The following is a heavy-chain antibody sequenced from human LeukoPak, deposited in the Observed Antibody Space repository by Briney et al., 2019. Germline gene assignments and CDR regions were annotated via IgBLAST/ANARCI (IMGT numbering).Heavy chain of an antibody. Sequence: GRSLRLSCAASGFTFSSYGMHCVRQAPGKGLEWVAVIWYDGSNKYYADSVKGRFTISRDNSKNTLYLQMNSLRAEDTAVYYCASNLDGGPAVYYYYGMDVWGQGTTVTVSS. CDR2: IWYDGSNK. D-gene: IGHD4-23*01. J-gene: IGHJ6*02. CDR1: GFTFSSYG. CDR3: ASNLDGGPAVYYYYGMDV. V-gene: IGHV3-33*01.